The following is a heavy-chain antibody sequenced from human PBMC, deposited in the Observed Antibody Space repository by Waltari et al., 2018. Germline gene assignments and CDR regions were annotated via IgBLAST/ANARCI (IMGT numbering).Heavy chain of an antibody. D-gene: IGHD6-13*01. CDR1: GGSFSGYY. CDR3: ARGRIAQDNDAFDI. Sequence: QVQLQQWGAGLLKPSETLSLTCAVYGGSFSGYYWSWIRQPPGKGLEWIGEINHSGSTNYTPSLKSRVTISVDTSKNQFSLKLSSVTAADTAVYYCARGRIAQDNDAFDIWGQGTMVTVSS. V-gene: IGHV4-34*01. J-gene: IGHJ3*02. CDR2: INHSGST.